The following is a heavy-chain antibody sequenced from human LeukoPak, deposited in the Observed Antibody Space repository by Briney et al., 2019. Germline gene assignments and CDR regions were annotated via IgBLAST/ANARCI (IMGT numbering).Heavy chain of an antibody. CDR1: GGTFSSYA. CDR3: ASYPPLTGYTD. Sequence: ASVKVSCKASGGTFSSYAISWVRQAPGQGLEWMGGIIPIFGTANYAQKFQGRVTITTDESTSTAYMELNSLRSEDTAVYYCASYPPLTGYTDWGQGTLVTVSS. V-gene: IGHV1-69*05. J-gene: IGHJ4*02. CDR2: IIPIFGTA. D-gene: IGHD3-9*01.